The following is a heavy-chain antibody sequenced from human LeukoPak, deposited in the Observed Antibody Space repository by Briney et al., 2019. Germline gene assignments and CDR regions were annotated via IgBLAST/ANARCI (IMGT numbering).Heavy chain of an antibody. V-gene: IGHV4-34*01. CDR3: ARGAYYDFWSGYYEGRGAFDI. CDR2: INHSGST. Sequence: SETLSLTCAVYGGSFSGYYWSWIRQPPGKGLEWIGEINHSGSTNYNPSLKSRVTISVDTSKNQFSLKLSSVTAADTAVYYCARGAYYDFWSGYYEGRGAFDIWGQGTMVTVSS. CDR1: GGSFSGYY. J-gene: IGHJ3*02. D-gene: IGHD3-3*01.